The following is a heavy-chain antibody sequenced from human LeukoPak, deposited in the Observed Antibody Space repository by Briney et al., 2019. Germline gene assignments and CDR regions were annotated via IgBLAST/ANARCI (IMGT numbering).Heavy chain of an antibody. CDR3: ARPYYYDGRFDP. CDR1: GGSISSGDYY. V-gene: IGHV4-30-4*01. J-gene: IGHJ5*02. CDR2: MYYSGST. D-gene: IGHD3-22*01. Sequence: PSETLSLTCTVSGGSISSGDYYGSWLRQPPGKGLEWIAYMYYSGSTYYNPPLRSRVPMSADTSKNHLSSKQGSLTSARTTVFSCARPYYYDGRFDPWGQGILVTVS.